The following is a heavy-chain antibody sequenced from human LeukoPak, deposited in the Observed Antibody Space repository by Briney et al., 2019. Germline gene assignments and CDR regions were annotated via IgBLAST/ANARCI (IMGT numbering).Heavy chain of an antibody. CDR1: GGSFSDYY. CDR3: AKGHRYSSGWYWSHWFDP. J-gene: IGHJ5*02. Sequence: SETLPLTCAVYGGSFSDYYWTWIRQPPGKGLEWIGEINHSGSTNYNPSLKSRVTISVDTSKKQFFLRLSSVTAADTAVYYRAKGHRYSSGWYWSHWFDPWGQGTLVTVSS. D-gene: IGHD6-19*01. CDR2: INHSGST. V-gene: IGHV4-34*01.